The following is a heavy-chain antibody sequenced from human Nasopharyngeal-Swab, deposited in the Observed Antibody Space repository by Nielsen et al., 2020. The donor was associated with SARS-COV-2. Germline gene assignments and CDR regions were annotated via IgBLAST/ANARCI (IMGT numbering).Heavy chain of an antibody. CDR2: IYYSGST. J-gene: IGHJ4*02. V-gene: IGHV4-31*02. Sequence: PLSITWTVSGGSYSSAGYFWTWIRQHPGKGLEWIGYIYYSGSTYYNPSLKSRVTISVDTSKNHFSLKLSSVTAADTAVYFCARSMYCSSTSCRYYFDYWGQGTLVTVSS. D-gene: IGHD2-2*01. CDR1: GGSYSSAGYF. CDR3: ARSMYCSSTSCRYYFDY.